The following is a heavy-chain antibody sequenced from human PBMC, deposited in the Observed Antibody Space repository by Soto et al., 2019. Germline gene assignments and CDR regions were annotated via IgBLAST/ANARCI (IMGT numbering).Heavy chain of an antibody. CDR1: GFTFSSYE. Sequence: LRLSCVGSGFTFSSYEMNWVRQAPGKGLEWVSNIRSSGRSINYADSVKGRFTISRDNAKNSLYLQMSSLRAEDTAVYYCTRVRDSNDYWGQGTLVTVPQ. J-gene: IGHJ4*02. D-gene: IGHD3-22*01. CDR3: TRVRDSNDY. V-gene: IGHV3-48*03. CDR2: IRSSGRSI.